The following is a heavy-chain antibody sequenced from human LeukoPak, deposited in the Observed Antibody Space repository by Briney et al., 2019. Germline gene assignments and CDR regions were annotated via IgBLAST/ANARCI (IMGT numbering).Heavy chain of an antibody. J-gene: IGHJ4*02. D-gene: IGHD5-12*01. CDR2: IYTSGST. Sequence: PSETLSLTCTVSGVSISSYYWSWIRQPAGKGLEWIGRIYTSGSTKYNPSLKSRVTMSVDTSKNQFSLKRTSVTAADTAVYYCARDSYSGYDSTDWGQGTLVTVSS. V-gene: IGHV4-4*07. CDR3: ARDSYSGYDSTD. CDR1: GVSISSYY.